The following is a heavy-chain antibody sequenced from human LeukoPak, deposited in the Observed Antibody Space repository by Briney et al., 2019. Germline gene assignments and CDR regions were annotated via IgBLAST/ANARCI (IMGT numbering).Heavy chain of an antibody. Sequence: GGSLRLSCAASGFTVSSNYMSWVRQAPGKGLEWVSVIYSGGSTYYADSVKGRFTISRDNSKNTLYLQMNSLRAEDTAVYYCAREYYDILTGCFDDRYFDYWGQGTLVTVSS. CDR1: GFTVSSNY. CDR3: AREYYDILTGCFDDRYFDY. J-gene: IGHJ4*02. D-gene: IGHD3-9*01. CDR2: IYSGGST. V-gene: IGHV3-66*01.